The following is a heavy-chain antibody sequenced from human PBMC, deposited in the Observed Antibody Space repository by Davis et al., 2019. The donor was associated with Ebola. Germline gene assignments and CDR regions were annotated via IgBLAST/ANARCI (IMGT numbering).Heavy chain of an antibody. D-gene: IGHD5-24*01. CDR1: GYSIRTGYY. CDR2: MSYSGGV. J-gene: IGHJ4*02. CDR3: ARDGYNYSFFDY. Sequence: MPGGSLRLSCTVSGYSIRTGYYWTWIRQPPGKGLEWFAYMSYSGGVNYNPSLKSRVTISIDTSKNQFSLKLTSVTAADTAVYYCARDGYNYSFFDYWGQGTLVTVSS. V-gene: IGHV4-59*01.